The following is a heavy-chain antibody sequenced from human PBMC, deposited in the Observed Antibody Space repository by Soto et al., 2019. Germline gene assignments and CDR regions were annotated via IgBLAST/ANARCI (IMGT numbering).Heavy chain of an antibody. CDR2: INSDASHT. V-gene: IGHV3-74*01. Sequence: PGGSLRLSCAASGFTFSTYWMHWIRQVPGKGLEWVSRINSDASHTYYADSVKGRFTISRDNAKNTLHLEMNSLRAEDTAVYYCARDGHCTTTICYATSVGAWGEGTVVT. J-gene: IGHJ5*02. CDR1: GFTFSTYW. CDR3: ARDGHCTTTICYATSVGA. D-gene: IGHD2-2*01.